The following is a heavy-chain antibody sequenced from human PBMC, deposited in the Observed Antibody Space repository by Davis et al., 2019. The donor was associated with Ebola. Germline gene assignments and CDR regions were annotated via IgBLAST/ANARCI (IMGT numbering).Heavy chain of an antibody. CDR1: GFTFSSYA. CDR2: ISGSGGST. Sequence: GESLKISCAASGFTFSSYAMSWVRQAPGKGLEWVSAISGSGGSTYYADSVKGRLTISRDNAKNSLYLQMNSLRAEDTAVYYCARERERDTLYYYYGMDVWGQGTTVTVSS. J-gene: IGHJ6*02. CDR3: ARERERDTLYYYYGMDV. D-gene: IGHD5-18*01. V-gene: IGHV3-23*01.